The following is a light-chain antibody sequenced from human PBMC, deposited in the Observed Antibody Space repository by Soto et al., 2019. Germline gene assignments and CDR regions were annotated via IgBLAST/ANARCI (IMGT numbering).Light chain of an antibody. CDR3: QQRSNWPPHT. J-gene: IGKJ2*01. Sequence: EIVLTQSPATLSLSPGDTATLSCRASQSIASYLAWYQHKPGQSPRLLIYDASNRAAGVPGRFSGSVSGTDFTLTISSLEPEDFAVYYCQQRSNWPPHTFGQGTKLEIK. V-gene: IGKV3-11*01. CDR1: QSIASY. CDR2: DAS.